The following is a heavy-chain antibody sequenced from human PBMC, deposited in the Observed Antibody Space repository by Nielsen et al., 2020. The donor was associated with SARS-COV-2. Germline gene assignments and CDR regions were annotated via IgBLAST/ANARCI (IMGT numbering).Heavy chain of an antibody. CDR2: VSYDGSNQ. CDR1: GFTLSTYG. Sequence: GESLKISCTASGFTLSTYGMHWVRQAPGKGLEWVAVVSYDGSNQQYGDSVKGRFTISRDNSKNTVSLQMNSLRAEDTAVYYCARDLSRDLRNVDYWGQGTLVTVSS. V-gene: IGHV3-30*03. CDR3: ARDLSRDLRNVDY. J-gene: IGHJ4*02.